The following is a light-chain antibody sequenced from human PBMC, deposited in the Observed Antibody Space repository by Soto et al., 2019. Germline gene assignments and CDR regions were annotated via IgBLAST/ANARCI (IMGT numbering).Light chain of an antibody. Sequence: EIVMTQSPATLSVSPGERPTLSCRASQSVSSNLAWYQQKPGQAPGLLIYGASTRATGIPARFSGSGSGTEFTLTISSLQSEDFAVYYCQQYNNWPAITFGQGTRLEIK. J-gene: IGKJ5*01. V-gene: IGKV3D-15*01. CDR3: QQYNNWPAIT. CDR1: QSVSSN. CDR2: GAS.